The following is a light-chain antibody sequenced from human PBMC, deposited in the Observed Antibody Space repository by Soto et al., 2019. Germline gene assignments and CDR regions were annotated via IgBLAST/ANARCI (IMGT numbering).Light chain of an antibody. J-gene: IGLJ1*01. CDR2: EVT. Sequence: QAVVTQPPSASGSPGQSVTISCTGTSSDVGAYNYVSWYQQHPGRAPKLMIYEVTKRPSGVPDRFSGSKSGNTASLTVSGLQAEDEADYYCSSYAGSNNQVFGTGTKVTVL. CDR1: SSDVGAYNY. V-gene: IGLV2-8*01. CDR3: SSYAGSNNQV.